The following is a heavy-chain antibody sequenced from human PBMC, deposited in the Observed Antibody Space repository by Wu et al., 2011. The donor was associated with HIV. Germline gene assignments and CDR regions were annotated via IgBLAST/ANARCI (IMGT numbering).Heavy chain of an antibody. CDR1: GYPFTKYY. Sequence: LEQSGAEVKKPGASVQVSCKASGYPFTKYYMHWVRQAPGRGLEWMGSVNPNSGGTSYAQRFQGRVTMTRDASIRTDYMELSRLRSDDTAVYYCARDPSAGANSWGQGTLVTVSS. CDR3: ARDPSAGANS. J-gene: IGHJ4*02. CDR2: VNPNSGGT. V-gene: IGHV1-2*02.